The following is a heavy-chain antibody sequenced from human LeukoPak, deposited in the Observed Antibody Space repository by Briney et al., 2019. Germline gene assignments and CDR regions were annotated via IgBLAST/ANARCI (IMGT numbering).Heavy chain of an antibody. CDR1: EYRFNSYW. CDR3: ARGDSSGWYLDFDY. CDR2: IDPSDSYT. D-gene: IGHD6-19*01. Sequence: GESLKISCKGSEYRFNSYWISWVRQMPGKGLEWMGRIDPSDSYTNYSPSFQGHVNISADKSISTVYLQWSSLKASDTAMYYYARGDSSGWYLDFDYWGRGTLVTVSS. V-gene: IGHV5-10-1*01. J-gene: IGHJ4*02.